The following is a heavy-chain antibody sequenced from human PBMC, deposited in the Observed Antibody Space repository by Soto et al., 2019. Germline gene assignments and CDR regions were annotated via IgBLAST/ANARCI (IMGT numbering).Heavy chain of an antibody. CDR1: GYSVSSNIAA. Sequence: PSQTLSLTCAIAGYSVSSNIAACNSIGQSPSRGREWLGRTYYRSKWYNDYAVSVKSRITINPDTSKNQFSLQLNSVTPEDTAVYYCARSPELLWFGQNEDYGMDVWGQGTTVTVSS. CDR2: TYYRSKWYN. CDR3: ARSPELLWFGQNEDYGMDV. J-gene: IGHJ6*02. V-gene: IGHV6-1*01. D-gene: IGHD3-10*01.